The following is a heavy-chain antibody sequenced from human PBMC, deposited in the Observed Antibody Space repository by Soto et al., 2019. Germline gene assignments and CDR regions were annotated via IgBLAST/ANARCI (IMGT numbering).Heavy chain of an antibody. CDR1: GGSISSYY. V-gene: IGHV4-59*01. CDR3: AREGAAAGIAY. CDR2: IYYSGST. J-gene: IGHJ4*02. Sequence: PSETLSLTCTVSGGSISSYYWSWIRQPPGKGLEWIGYIYYSGSTNYNPSLKSRVTISVDTSKNQFSLKLSSVTAADTAVYYCAREGAAAGIAYWGQGTLVTVSS. D-gene: IGHD6-13*01.